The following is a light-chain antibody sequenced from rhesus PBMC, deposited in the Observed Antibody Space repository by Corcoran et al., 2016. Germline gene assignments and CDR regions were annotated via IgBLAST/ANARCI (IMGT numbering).Light chain of an antibody. Sequence: DIQMTQSPSSLSASVGDTVTITCRASQSIAGSLVWYQQKPGKAPNLLSNKASSLQSGVPSRLSGSGSGTDVTLTLSSLQSEDFATFYCQQYYSSPCSFGLGTRVEVK. CDR3: QQYYSSPCS. J-gene: IGKJ2*01. CDR2: KAS. V-gene: IGKV1-22*01. CDR1: QSIAGS.